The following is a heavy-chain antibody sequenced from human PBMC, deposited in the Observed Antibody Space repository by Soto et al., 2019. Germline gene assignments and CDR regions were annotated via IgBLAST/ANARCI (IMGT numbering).Heavy chain of an antibody. V-gene: IGHV3-30*18. Sequence: VQLVESGGGVVQPGRSLRLSCAASGFTFSDYAMHWVRQAPGKGLEWVAVVSHDGRNTYYADSVKGRFTISRDSSKNTVSLEMTSLRAEDTAVHYCAKGGRQWLVTSDFNYWGQGALVTVSS. CDR2: VSHDGRNT. CDR3: AKGGRQWLVTSDFNY. D-gene: IGHD6-19*01. CDR1: GFTFSDYA. J-gene: IGHJ4*02.